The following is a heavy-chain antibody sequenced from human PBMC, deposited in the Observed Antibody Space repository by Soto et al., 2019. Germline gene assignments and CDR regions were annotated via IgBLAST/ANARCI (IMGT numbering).Heavy chain of an antibody. V-gene: IGHV3-23*01. Sequence: EFQVLESGGGWVQPGGSLRLSCAASGFSFSSTDMSWVRQAPGKGLEWVSTILDTGTTVFYEDSVKGRFTVSRDNSHNTLSVQMNNLRAADTAVYYCVKNSDWFNTWGQGTLVAVSS. CDR3: VKNSDWFNT. D-gene: IGHD3-10*01. CDR1: GFSFSSTD. J-gene: IGHJ5*02. CDR2: ILDTGTTV.